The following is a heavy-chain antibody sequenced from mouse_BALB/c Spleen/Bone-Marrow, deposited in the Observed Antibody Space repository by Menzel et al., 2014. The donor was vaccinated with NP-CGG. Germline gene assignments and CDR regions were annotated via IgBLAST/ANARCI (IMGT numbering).Heavy chain of an antibody. CDR3: AYNSLLRLYYFDY. V-gene: IGHV14-3*02. J-gene: IGHJ2*01. Sequence: VTLKESGAELVKPGASVKLSCTASGFNIKDTYMHWVKQRPEQGLEWIGRIDPANGNTKYDPKFQGKATITADTSSNTAYLQLSSLTSEDTAVCYCAYNSLLRLYYFDYWGQGTTLTVSS. CDR1: GFNIKDTY. D-gene: IGHD1-2*01. CDR2: IDPANGNT.